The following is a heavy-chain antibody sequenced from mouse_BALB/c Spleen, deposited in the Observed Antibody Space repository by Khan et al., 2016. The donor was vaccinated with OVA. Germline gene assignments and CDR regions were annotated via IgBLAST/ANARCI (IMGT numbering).Heavy chain of an antibody. Sequence: QVQLKQSGPGLVQPSQSLSISCTVSGFSFTNYGVHWVRQSPGKGLEWLGVICSGGGTASYAAFISRLSINKDNSTCHCLDRMNRLQDNETAMYYCDRTYFSYVSYGDYCAIDYWGQGTSVTVSS. CDR3: DRTYFSYVSYGDYCAIDY. V-gene: IGHV2-2*02. J-gene: IGHJ4*01. D-gene: IGHD2-1*01. CDR1: GFSFTNYG. CDR2: ICSGGGT.